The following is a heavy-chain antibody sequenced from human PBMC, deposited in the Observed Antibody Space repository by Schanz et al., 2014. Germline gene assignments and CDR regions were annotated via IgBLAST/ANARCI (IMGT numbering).Heavy chain of an antibody. CDR2: IGNGGVTI. CDR1: GITFSSHS. V-gene: IGHV3-48*01. J-gene: IGHJ4*02. Sequence: EVQLLESGGGLVQPGGSLRLSCAASGITFSSHSFNWVRQAPGRGLEWVSYIGNGGVTIYYADSVKGRFTISRDNAKNSLYLEMNSLRAEDTALYYCARDRRNADLDYWGQGTLVTVSS. D-gene: IGHD1-1*01. CDR3: ARDRRNADLDY.